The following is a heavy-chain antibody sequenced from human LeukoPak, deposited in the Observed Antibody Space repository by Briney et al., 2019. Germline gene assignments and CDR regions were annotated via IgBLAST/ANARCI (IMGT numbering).Heavy chain of an antibody. V-gene: IGHV3-74*01. Sequence: GGSLRLSCATSGFTLSLAWMHWVRQAPGKGLEWVSRIKYDGSYTNYADSVKGRFTISRDNARNTLSLHMISLRAGDTAVYFCVRDGDAYNFDFWGQGVLVTVSS. CDR1: GFTLSLAW. D-gene: IGHD5-24*01. J-gene: IGHJ4*02. CDR3: VRDGDAYNFDF. CDR2: IKYDGSYT.